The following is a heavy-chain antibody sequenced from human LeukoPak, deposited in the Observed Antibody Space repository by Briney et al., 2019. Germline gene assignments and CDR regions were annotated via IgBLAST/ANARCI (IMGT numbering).Heavy chain of an antibody. V-gene: IGHV3-7*04. Sequence: GGSLRLSCAASGFTFSSYWMSWVRQAPGKGLEWVANIKQDGSEKQYVDSVKGRFAISRDNAENSLYLRMNSLKAEDTAVYYCGRFTRSGDSVYWGQGTPVTVSS. CDR1: GFTFSSYW. CDR2: IKQDGSEK. CDR3: GRFTRSGDSVY. D-gene: IGHD7-27*01. J-gene: IGHJ4*02.